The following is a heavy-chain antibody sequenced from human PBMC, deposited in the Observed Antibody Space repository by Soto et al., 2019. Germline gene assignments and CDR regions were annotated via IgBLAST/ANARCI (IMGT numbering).Heavy chain of an antibody. Sequence: SQTLSLTCAISGDIVSSNSAAWNWIRQSPSRGLEWLGRTYYRYKWYNDYAVSVKSRITINPDTSKNQFSLQLNSVTPEDTAVYYCARVSPYCTNGVCPDYGMDVRGQGTTVTVSS. CDR1: GDIVSSNSAA. V-gene: IGHV6-1*01. D-gene: IGHD2-8*01. CDR3: ARVSPYCTNGVCPDYGMDV. J-gene: IGHJ6*02. CDR2: TYYRYKWYN.